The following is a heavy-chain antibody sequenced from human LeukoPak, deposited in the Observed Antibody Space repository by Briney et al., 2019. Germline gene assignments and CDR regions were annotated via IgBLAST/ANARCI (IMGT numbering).Heavy chain of an antibody. J-gene: IGHJ4*02. CDR1: GFTFSNYW. CDR3: ARDGYSSGWYAFDY. CDR2: IKEDGSEK. Sequence: GGSLRLSCEASGFTFSNYWMSWVRQPPGKGREWVANIKEDGSEKDYVDSVKGRFTISRDNAKNSLYLQMNSLRAEDTAVYYCARDGYSSGWYAFDYWGQGTLVTVSS. V-gene: IGHV3-7*01. D-gene: IGHD6-19*01.